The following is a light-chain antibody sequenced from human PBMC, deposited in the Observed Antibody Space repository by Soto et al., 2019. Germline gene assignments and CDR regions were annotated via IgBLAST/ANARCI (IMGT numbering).Light chain of an antibody. Sequence: EIVLTQSPGTLSLSPGERATLSCRASQSVSSSYLAWYQQNPGQAPRLLIYGASSRATGIPDRFSGSGSGTDFTLTISSLEPDAFAVYYCQPYGSSPPYTFGQGPKLEIK. J-gene: IGKJ2*01. CDR1: QSVSSSY. V-gene: IGKV3-20*01. CDR3: QPYGSSPPYT. CDR2: GAS.